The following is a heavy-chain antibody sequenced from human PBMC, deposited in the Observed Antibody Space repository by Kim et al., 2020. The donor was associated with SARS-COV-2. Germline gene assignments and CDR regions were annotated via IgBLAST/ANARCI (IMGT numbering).Heavy chain of an antibody. CDR1: CAPISSYY. V-gene: IGHV4-59*13. D-gene: IGHD4-4*01. Sequence: SETLSLTCTVSCAPISSYYWVWVRQPPGKGLEWMATFFRSGSTSSNPSLKSRVTISADTSNHQFSLQLSSVTAADTAVYYCASWDYSDNAGLVHWGQGTLVTVSS. J-gene: IGHJ4*02. CDR3: ASWDYSDNAGLVH. CDR2: FFRSGST.